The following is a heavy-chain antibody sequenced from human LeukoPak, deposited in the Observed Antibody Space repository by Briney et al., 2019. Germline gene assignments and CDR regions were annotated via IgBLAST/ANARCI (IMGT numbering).Heavy chain of an antibody. Sequence: GASVKVSCKASGYTFTGYYMHWVRQAPGQGLEWMGWINPNSGGTNYAQKFQGRVTMTRDTSIGTAYMELGRLRSDDTAVYYCARGLYSYGQYYFDYWGQGTLVTVSS. CDR3: ARGLYSYGQYYFDY. CDR1: GYTFTGYY. V-gene: IGHV1-2*02. D-gene: IGHD5-18*01. J-gene: IGHJ4*02. CDR2: INPNSGGT.